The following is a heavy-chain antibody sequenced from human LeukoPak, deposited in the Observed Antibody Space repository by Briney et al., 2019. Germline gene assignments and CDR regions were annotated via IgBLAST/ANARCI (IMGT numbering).Heavy chain of an antibody. CDR3: ARSYGYGDFDY. Sequence: GASVKVSCKASGGTFSSYAISWVRQAPGQGLEWMGRIIPILGIANYAQKFQGRVTITADKSTSTAYMELSSLRSEDPAVYYCARSYGYGDFDYWGQGTLVTVSP. J-gene: IGHJ4*02. CDR2: IIPILGIA. V-gene: IGHV1-69*04. CDR1: GGTFSSYA. D-gene: IGHD4-17*01.